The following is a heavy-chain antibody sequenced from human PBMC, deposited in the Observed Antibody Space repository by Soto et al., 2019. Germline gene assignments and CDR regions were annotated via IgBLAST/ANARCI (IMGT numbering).Heavy chain of an antibody. D-gene: IGHD2-2*01. CDR2: IIPIFGTA. V-gene: IGHV1-69*01. CDR3: ARGGYCSSTSCYGDYYYGMDV. J-gene: IGHJ6*02. Sequence: QVQLVQSGAEVKKPGSSVKVSCKASGSTFSSYAISWVRQAPGQGLEWMGGIIPIFGTANYAQKFQGRVTITADESTSTAYMELSSLRSEDTAVYYCARGGYCSSTSCYGDYYYGMDVWGQGTTVTVSS. CDR1: GSTFSSYA.